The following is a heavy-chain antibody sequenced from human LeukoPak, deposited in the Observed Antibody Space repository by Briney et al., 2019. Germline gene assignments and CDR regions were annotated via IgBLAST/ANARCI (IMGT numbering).Heavy chain of an antibody. CDR2: ISSLSGTI. CDR3: ARAYSERYGLGYYYMDV. CDR1: GFTFSSYS. D-gene: IGHD1-26*01. Sequence: GGSLRLSCAASGFTFSSYSMNWVRQAPGEGLEWVSYISSLSGTIYYADSVKGRFTISRDNAKNSLYLQMDSLRAEDTAVYYCARAYSERYGLGYYYMDVWGKGTTVTISS. V-gene: IGHV3-48*01. J-gene: IGHJ6*03.